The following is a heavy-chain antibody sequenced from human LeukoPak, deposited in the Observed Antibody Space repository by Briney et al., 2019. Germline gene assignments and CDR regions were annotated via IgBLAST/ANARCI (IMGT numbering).Heavy chain of an antibody. CDR2: IYPGDSDT. J-gene: IGHJ3*02. CDR3: AGENWGLNAFDI. D-gene: IGHD7-27*01. V-gene: IGHV5-51*01. CDR1: GYCFTSYW. Sequence: GESLKISGTGSGYCFTSYWIGWVRQMPGKGLEWMGIIYPGDSDTRYSPSLQGQVTISADKSISTAYLQWSSLKASDTAMYYCAGENWGLNAFDIWGQGTMVTVSS.